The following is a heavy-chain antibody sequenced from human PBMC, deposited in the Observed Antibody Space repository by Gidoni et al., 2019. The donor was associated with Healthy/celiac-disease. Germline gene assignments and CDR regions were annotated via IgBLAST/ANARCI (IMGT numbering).Heavy chain of an antibody. J-gene: IGHJ4*02. CDR3: ARGGITGTAFDY. V-gene: IGHV4-34*01. D-gene: IGHD1-7*01. CDR1: GGSFSGYY. Sequence: QVQLQQWGAGLLKPSETLSLTCAVYGGSFSGYYWSWIRQPPGKGLEWIGEINQSGSTNYNPSLKSRVTISVDTSKNQFSLKLSSVTAADTAVYYCARGGITGTAFDYWGQGTLVTVSS. CDR2: INQSGST.